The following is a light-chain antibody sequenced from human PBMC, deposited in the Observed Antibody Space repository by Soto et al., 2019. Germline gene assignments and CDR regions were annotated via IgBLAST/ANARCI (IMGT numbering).Light chain of an antibody. CDR3: QQYGNSPHT. Sequence: EIELTQSPGTLSLSPGERATLSCRASQSVSSNYLAWYQRKPGQAPRLLIYGASSRATGIPDRFSGSGSGTDFTLTISRLEPEDFAVYYCQQYGNSPHTFGQGTKVEIK. J-gene: IGKJ1*01. CDR1: QSVSSNY. V-gene: IGKV3-20*01. CDR2: GAS.